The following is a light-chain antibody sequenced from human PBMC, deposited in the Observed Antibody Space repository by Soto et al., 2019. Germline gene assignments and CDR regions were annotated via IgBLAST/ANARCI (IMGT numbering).Light chain of an antibody. V-gene: IGKV3-20*01. CDR3: QQYVSSPWA. J-gene: IGKJ1*01. CDR2: GAS. CDR1: QSVSSSF. Sequence: EIVLAQSPGTLSLSPGESATLSCRASQSVSSSFLAWYQQQAGQAPRLLIYGASRRATGIPDRFSGSGSGTDFTLTSSRLEPEDFAVYYCQQYVSSPWAFGQGTKVEI.